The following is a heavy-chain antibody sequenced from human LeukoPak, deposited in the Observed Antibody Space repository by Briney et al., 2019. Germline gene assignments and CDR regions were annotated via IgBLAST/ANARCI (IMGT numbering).Heavy chain of an antibody. D-gene: IGHD3-16*02. CDR2: IYISGNT. Sequence: PSETLSLTCTVSGGSISSGSYHWSWIRQPAGKGLEWIGRIYISGNTDYNPSLESRVTISVDTSKNQFSLKLSSVTAADTAVYYCARHGYDYVWGSYRGYFDYWGQGTLVTVSS. J-gene: IGHJ4*02. CDR1: GGSISSGSYH. V-gene: IGHV4-61*02. CDR3: ARHGYDYVWGSYRGYFDY.